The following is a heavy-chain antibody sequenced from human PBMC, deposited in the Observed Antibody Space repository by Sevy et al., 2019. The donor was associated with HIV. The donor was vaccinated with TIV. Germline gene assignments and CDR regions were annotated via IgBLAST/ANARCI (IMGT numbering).Heavy chain of an antibody. Sequence: SETLSLTCTVSGGSISSNSDYWDWIRQPPGKGLEWIGSVYYSGTTYYNPSLKSRLTISVDTSKSQFSLMLSSVTTADTAVYYCARHSTPGLFLVVGSGGFDPWGQGTLVTVSS. V-gene: IGHV4-39*01. CDR2: VYYSGTT. CDR3: ARHSTPGLFLVVGSGGFDP. J-gene: IGHJ5*02. CDR1: GGSISSNSDY. D-gene: IGHD3-3*01.